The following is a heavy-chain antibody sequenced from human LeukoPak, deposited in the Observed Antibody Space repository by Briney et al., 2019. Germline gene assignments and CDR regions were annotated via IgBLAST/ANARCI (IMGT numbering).Heavy chain of an antibody. CDR1: GFTFTNYW. CDR3: PGVLSPGRVAGTSLAP. V-gene: IGHV3-74*01. D-gene: IGHD2-15*01. CDR2: INSDGRST. J-gene: IGHJ5*02. Sequence: GGSLRLSCTASGFTFTNYWMHWVRQGPGKGLVWVSRINSDGRSTTYADSVKGRFTISRDNANNILYLQMNSLRVEDTAVYFVPGVLSPGRVAGTSLAPWGQETLVTASS.